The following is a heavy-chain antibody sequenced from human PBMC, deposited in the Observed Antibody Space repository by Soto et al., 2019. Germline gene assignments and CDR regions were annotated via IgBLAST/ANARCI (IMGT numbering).Heavy chain of an antibody. V-gene: IGHV1-18*01. CDR2: ISAQNGNT. D-gene: IGHD1-1*01. CDR3: ARGRYGDY. J-gene: IGHJ4*02. Sequence: QVHLVQSGAEVKKPGASVMVSCKGSGYIFTTYGITWVRQAPGQGLEWMGWISAQNGNTTYAQKLQGRVTVTRDTSTTTAYMELRNLRSDDTAVYYCARGRYGDYWGQGALVTVSS. CDR1: GYIFTTYG.